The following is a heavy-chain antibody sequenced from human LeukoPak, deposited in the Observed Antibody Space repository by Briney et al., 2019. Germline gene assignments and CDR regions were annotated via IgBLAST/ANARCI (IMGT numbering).Heavy chain of an antibody. CDR1: EFTFSSYW. J-gene: IGHJ5*02. D-gene: IGHD2-15*01. CDR3: TRRVDATRWYDP. V-gene: IGHV3-74*01. Sequence: GGSLRLSCAASEFTFSSYWMHWVRHAPGEGPVWVSRISGDGSSTSYADSVKGRFTISRDNGKNTLYLQMNSLRAEDTAVYYCTRRVDATRWYDPWGQGTLVTVSS. CDR2: ISGDGSST.